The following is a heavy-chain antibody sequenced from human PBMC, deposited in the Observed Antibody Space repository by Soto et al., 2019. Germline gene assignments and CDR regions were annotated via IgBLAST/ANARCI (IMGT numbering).Heavy chain of an antibody. CDR3: ARDKDRQQLGGNYYYILDV. Sequence: QVQLMQSGAEVKKPGSSVKVSCKASGGTFSTSAISWVRQAPGEGLECVGGIMPIFATPDYAQKFQGRVTISADESTAKAYLELTSLTTDDTAVYSCARDKDRQQLGGNYYYILDVWGQGTAITVSS. D-gene: IGHD3-3*02. CDR2: IMPIFATP. J-gene: IGHJ6*02. V-gene: IGHV1-69*12. CDR1: GGTFSTSA.